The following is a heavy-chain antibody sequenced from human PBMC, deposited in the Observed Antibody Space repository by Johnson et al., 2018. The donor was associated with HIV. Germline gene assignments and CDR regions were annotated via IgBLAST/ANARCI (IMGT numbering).Heavy chain of an antibody. Sequence: VQLVESGGGLIQPGGSLRLSCAASGFTVSDNYMTWVRQAPGKGLEWVSVIYSGGRTYYADFVQGRFTISRDNSKNTVYLLMNSLRGEDTAVYYCAREGWELLYAFDIWGQGTMVTVSS. V-gene: IGHV3-53*01. CDR1: GFTVSDNY. D-gene: IGHD1-26*01. J-gene: IGHJ3*02. CDR2: IYSGGRT. CDR3: AREGWELLYAFDI.